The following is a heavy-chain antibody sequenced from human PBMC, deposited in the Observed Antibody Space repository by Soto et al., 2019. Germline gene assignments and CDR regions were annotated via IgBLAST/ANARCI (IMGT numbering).Heavy chain of an antibody. D-gene: IGHD3-3*01. CDR2: MNPNSGNT. J-gene: IGHJ5*02. CDR3: ARGAVIQLRFLEWLRYWFDP. Sequence: ASVKVSCKASGYTFTSYDINWVRQATGQGLEWMGWMNPNSGNTGYAQKFQSRVTMTRNTSISTAYMELSSLRSEDTAVYYCARGAVIQLRFLEWLRYWFDPWGHGTLVTVSS. CDR1: GYTFTSYD. V-gene: IGHV1-8*01.